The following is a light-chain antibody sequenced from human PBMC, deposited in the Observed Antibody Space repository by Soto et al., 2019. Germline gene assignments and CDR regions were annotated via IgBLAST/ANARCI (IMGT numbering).Light chain of an antibody. CDR1: SSDVGGYNY. CDR2: DVS. J-gene: IGLJ1*01. Sequence: QSVLTQPRSVSGSPGQSVTISCTGTSSDVGGYNYVSWYQQHPGKAPKLMIYDVSKRPSGGPDRFSGSKSGNTASLTISGLQAEDEADYSFSSYTDSSNYVFGTGTKVTV. CDR3: SSYTDSSNYV. V-gene: IGLV2-11*01.